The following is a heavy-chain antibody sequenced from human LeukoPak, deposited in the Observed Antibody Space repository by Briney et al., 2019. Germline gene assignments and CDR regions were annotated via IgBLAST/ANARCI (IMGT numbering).Heavy chain of an antibody. V-gene: IGHV3-13*01. J-gene: IGHJ4*02. CDR2: VGISGDT. CDR1: GFTFRSYD. D-gene: IGHD6-19*01. CDR3: VRGGIQVSGIDEIDY. Sequence: AGGSLRLSCVASGFTFRSYDMHWVRQVTGKGLEWVSAVGISGDTYYAGSVKGRFTISRENAKNSLYLQMNSLTAGDTAVYYCVRGGIQVSGIDEIDYWGQGTLVTVSS.